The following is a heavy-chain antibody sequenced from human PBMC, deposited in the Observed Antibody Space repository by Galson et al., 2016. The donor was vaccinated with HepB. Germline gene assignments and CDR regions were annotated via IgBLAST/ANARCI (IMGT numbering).Heavy chain of an antibody. CDR3: ARGYCDRVY. J-gene: IGHJ1*01. CDR2: INPIGDDT. D-gene: IGHD3-22*01. V-gene: IGHV1-46*01. Sequence: SVKVSCKASGYDFTSYFIHWVRQAPGHGLEWMGIINPIGDDTNYAQKFQGRVTMTSDTSTSTVYMELSGLRFADTAVYYCARGYCDRVYGGQGTLVTVSA. CDR1: GYDFTSYF.